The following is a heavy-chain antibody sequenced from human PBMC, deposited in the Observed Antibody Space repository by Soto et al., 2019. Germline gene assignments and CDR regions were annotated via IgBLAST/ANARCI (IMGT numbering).Heavy chain of an antibody. CDR2: IKYSGTT. Sequence: PSETLSLTCTVSGGSISSSRCHWGWTRQPPGKGLEWIASIKYSGTTFYNPSLKSRVTLSVDTSKNQFALKLSSVTAADTAVYYCARQGYCISTSCYIYWGQGTLVTVSS. J-gene: IGHJ4*02. V-gene: IGHV4-39*01. CDR3: ARQGYCISTSCYIY. CDR1: GGSISSSRCH. D-gene: IGHD2-2*02.